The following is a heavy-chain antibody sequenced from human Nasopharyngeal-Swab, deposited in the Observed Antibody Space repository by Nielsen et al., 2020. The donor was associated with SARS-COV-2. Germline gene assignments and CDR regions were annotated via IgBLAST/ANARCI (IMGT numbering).Heavy chain of an antibody. CDR1: RGTFSSYA. Sequence: SVKVSCKASRGTFSSYAISWVRQAPGQGLEGMGGIIPIFGTANYAQKFQGRVTITADESTSTAYMELSSLRSEDTAVYYCARTGALDDCSSTSCYGYDPWGQGTLVTVSS. CDR3: ARTGALDDCSSTSCYGYDP. J-gene: IGHJ5*02. D-gene: IGHD2-2*01. CDR2: IIPIFGTA. V-gene: IGHV1-69*13.